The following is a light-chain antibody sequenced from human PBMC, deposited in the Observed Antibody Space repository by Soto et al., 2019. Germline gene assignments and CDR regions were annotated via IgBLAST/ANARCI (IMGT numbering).Light chain of an antibody. CDR3: QQSCNSPPIT. CDR2: AAS. J-gene: IGKJ5*01. Sequence: IQMTQCPSSLSASVGDRVTITCRACQSIFSSLNLYQQRPGKAPTLLIYAASSLQSGVPSRFRGSGYGTDFALTITSLQPEDFAIYYCQQSCNSPPITFGQGTRLEIK. CDR1: QSIFSS. V-gene: IGKV1-39*01.